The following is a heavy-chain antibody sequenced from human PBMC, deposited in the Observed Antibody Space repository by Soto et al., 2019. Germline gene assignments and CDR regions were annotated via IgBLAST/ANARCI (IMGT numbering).Heavy chain of an antibody. CDR2: ISAYNGNT. D-gene: IGHD6-13*01. V-gene: IGHV1-18*04. CDR3: ARDVGPGIAAAAAPDHHYYGMDV. Sequence: ASVKVSCKASGYTFTSYGISWVRQAPGQGLEWMGWISAYNGNTNYAQKLQGGVTMTTGTSTSTAYMELRSLRSDDTAVYYCARDVGPGIAAAAAPDHHYYGMDVWGQGTTVTVSS. J-gene: IGHJ6*02. CDR1: GYTFTSYG.